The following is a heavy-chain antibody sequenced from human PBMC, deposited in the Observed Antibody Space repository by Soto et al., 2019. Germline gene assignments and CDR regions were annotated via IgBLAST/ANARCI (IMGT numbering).Heavy chain of an antibody. J-gene: IGHJ6*02. CDR2: INPSVGST. Sequence: SVKVSCKSSGYVFTSSFVHWVRQAPGQGLEWMGMINPSVGSTTYAHKFQGRVAVTREMSTATVYMDLRSLTSADTAIYYCAREVNSVIMRDDTEDYSSVDVWGQ. CDR3: AREVNSVIMRDDTEDYSSVDV. V-gene: IGHV1-46*01. CDR1: GYVFTSSF. D-gene: IGHD1-26*01.